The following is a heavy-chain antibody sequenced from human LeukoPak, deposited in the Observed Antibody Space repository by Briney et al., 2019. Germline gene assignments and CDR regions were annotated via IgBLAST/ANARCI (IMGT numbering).Heavy chain of an antibody. D-gene: IGHD4-17*01. CDR2: IYYSGST. J-gene: IGHJ6*02. CDR3: ARDVTDGDYYYYGMDV. V-gene: IGHV4-31*02. Sequence: IYYSGSTSYNPSLKSRVTISVDTSKNQFSLKLSSVTAADTAVYYCARDVTDGDYYYYGMDVWGQGTTVTVSS.